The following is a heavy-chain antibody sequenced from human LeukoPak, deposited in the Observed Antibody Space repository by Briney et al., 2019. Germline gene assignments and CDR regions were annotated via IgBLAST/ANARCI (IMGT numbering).Heavy chain of an antibody. CDR1: GFSLRTSGVR. J-gene: IGHJ4*02. CDR2: IDWDDDT. Sequence: SGPALVKPTQTLTLTCTFSGFSLRTSGVRVSWIRQPPGKALEWLARIDWDDDTFYTPSLKTRLTISKDTSKNQVVLTMTNMDPVDTATYYCARIYSDSGSYHFDHWGRGTLVTVSS. D-gene: IGHD6-13*01. CDR3: ARIYSDSGSYHFDH. V-gene: IGHV2-70*04.